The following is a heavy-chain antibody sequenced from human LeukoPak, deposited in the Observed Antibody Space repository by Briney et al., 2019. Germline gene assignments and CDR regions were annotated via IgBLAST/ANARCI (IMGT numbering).Heavy chain of an antibody. CDR3: ARGSFWFDP. CDR1: GFTFSSYE. CDR2: ISSSGSTI. D-gene: IGHD6-19*01. J-gene: IGHJ5*02. V-gene: IGHV3-48*03. Sequence: PGGSLRLSCAASGFTFSSYEMNWVRQAPGKGLEWVSYISSSGSTIYYADSVKGRFTIPRDNAKNSLYLQMNSLRAEDTAVYYCARGSFWFDPWGQGTLVTVSS.